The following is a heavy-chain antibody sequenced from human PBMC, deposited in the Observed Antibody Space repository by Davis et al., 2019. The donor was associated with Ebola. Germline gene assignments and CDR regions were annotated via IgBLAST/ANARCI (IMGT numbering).Heavy chain of an antibody. V-gene: IGHV3-21*01. CDR1: GFTFSSYS. CDR2: ISSSSSYI. Sequence: PGGSLRLSCAASGFTFSSYSMNWVRQAPGKGLEWVSSISSSSSYIYYADSVKGRFTISRDNAKNSLYLQMNSLRAEDTAVYYCAREPRFVPYYFDYWGQGTLVTVSS. J-gene: IGHJ4*02. CDR3: AREPRFVPYYFDY.